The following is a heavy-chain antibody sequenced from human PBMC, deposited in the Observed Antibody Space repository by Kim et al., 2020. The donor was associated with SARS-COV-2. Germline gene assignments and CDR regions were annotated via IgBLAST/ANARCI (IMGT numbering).Heavy chain of an antibody. CDR3: ARRLFSPRNWFDP. J-gene: IGHJ5*02. CDR2: INHSGST. D-gene: IGHD3-22*01. CDR1: GGSFSGYY. Sequence: SETLSLTCAVYGGSFSGYYWSWIRQPPGKGLEWIGEINHSGSTNYNPSLKSRVTISVDTSKNQFSLKLSSVTAADTAVYYCARRLFSPRNWFDPWGQGTLVTVSS. V-gene: IGHV4-34*01.